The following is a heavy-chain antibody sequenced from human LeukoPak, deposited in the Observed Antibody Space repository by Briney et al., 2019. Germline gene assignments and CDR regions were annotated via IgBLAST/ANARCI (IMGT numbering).Heavy chain of an antibody. CDR1: GGSFSGYY. D-gene: IGHD5-24*01. CDR3: ARGVEMATITNWFDP. Sequence: SETLSLTCAVYGGSFSGYYWSWIRQPPGKGLEWIGEINHSGSTNYNPSLKSRVTIPVDTSKNQFSLKLSSVTAADTAVYYCARGVEMATITNWFDPWGQGTLVTVSS. V-gene: IGHV4-34*01. CDR2: INHSGST. J-gene: IGHJ5*02.